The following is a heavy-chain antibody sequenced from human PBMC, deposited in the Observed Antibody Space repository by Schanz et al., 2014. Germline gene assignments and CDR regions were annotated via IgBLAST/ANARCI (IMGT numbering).Heavy chain of an antibody. CDR1: GFTFSIYA. CDR3: ARGGFGEVSYFDY. Sequence: EVQLVESGGGLVQPGGSLRLSCAASGFTFSIYAMHWVRQAPGKGLEWVSYVSRSTPDIYYADSVKGRFTMSRDNAKNSLYLQMNSLRPEDTAVYYCARGGFGEVSYFDYWGQGTLVTVSS. CDR2: VSRSTPDI. J-gene: IGHJ4*02. D-gene: IGHD3-10*01. V-gene: IGHV3-48*04.